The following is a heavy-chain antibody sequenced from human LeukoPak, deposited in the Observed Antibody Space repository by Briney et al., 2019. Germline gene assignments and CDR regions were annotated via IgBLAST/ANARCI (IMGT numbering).Heavy chain of an antibody. CDR1: GGSISSYY. V-gene: IGHV4-4*09. D-gene: IGHD6-6*01. Sequence: SETLSLTCTVSGGSISSYYWSWIRQPPGKGLEWIGYIYTSGSTNYNPSLKSRVTISVDTSKNQFSLKLSSVTAADTAVYYCARKRAIAALDYWGQGTLVTVSS. CDR3: ARKRAIAALDY. J-gene: IGHJ4*02. CDR2: IYTSGST.